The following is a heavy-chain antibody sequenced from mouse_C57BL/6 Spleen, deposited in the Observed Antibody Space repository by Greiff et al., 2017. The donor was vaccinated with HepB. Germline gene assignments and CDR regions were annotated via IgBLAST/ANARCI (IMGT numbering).Heavy chain of an antibody. Sequence: QVQLQQSGAELMKPGASVKLSCKATGYTFTGYWIEWVKQRPGHGLEWIGEILPGSGSTNYNEKFKGKATFTADTSSNTAYMQLSSLTTEDSAIYYWARREFITTVVATDYYAMDYWGQGTSVTVSS. CDR2: ILPGSGST. CDR3: ARREFITTVVATDYYAMDY. D-gene: IGHD1-1*01. V-gene: IGHV1-9*01. CDR1: GYTFTGYW. J-gene: IGHJ4*01.